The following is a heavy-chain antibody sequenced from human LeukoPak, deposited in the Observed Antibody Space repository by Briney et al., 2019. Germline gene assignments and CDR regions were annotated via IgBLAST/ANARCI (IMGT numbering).Heavy chain of an antibody. Sequence: GGSLRLSCAASGFTFSSYGMHWVRQAPGKGLEWVAVISYDGSNKYYADSVKGRLTISRDNSKNTLYPQMNSLRAEDTAVYYCAKDSKWLRLSGLFDYWGQGTLVTVSS. CDR1: GFTFSSYG. J-gene: IGHJ4*02. D-gene: IGHD5-12*01. V-gene: IGHV3-30*18. CDR2: ISYDGSNK. CDR3: AKDSKWLRLSGLFDY.